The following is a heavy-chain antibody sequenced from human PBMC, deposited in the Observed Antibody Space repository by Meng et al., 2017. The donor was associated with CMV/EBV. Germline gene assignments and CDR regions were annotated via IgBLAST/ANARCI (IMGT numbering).Heavy chain of an antibody. CDR1: GYTFTGYY. CDR3: ARGGIAVAGTYDY. D-gene: IGHD6-19*01. V-gene: IGHV1-2*02. CDR2: INPNSGGT. Sequence: ASVKVSCKASGYTFTGYYMHWVRQAPGQGLEWMGWINPNSGGTNYAQKFQGRVTMNRDTSISTAYMELSRLRSDDTAVYYCARGGIAVAGTYDYWGQGTLVTVFS. J-gene: IGHJ4*02.